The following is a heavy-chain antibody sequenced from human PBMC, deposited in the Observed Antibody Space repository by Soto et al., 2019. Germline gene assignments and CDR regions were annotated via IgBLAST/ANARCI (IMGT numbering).Heavy chain of an antibody. CDR2: ISHSGST. CDR1: GGSFSGYF. J-gene: IGHJ4*02. V-gene: IGHV4-34*01. D-gene: IGHD6-25*01. CDR3: ARGYFGRNSSGYVD. Sequence: SETLSLTCAVYGGSFSGYFWSWIRQPPGKGLEWIAEISHSGSTNYNPSLKSRVIILIDTPKNHLSLKLTFVTAADTAVYYCARGYFGRNSSGYVDWGQGTPVTVS.